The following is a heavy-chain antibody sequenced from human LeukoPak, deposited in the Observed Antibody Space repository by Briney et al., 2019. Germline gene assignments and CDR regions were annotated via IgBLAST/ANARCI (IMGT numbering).Heavy chain of an antibody. CDR3: ARSGVVPAAIAPGGMDV. J-gene: IGHJ6*02. D-gene: IGHD2-2*01. CDR1: GFTFSSYS. CDR2: ISSSSSYI. V-gene: IGHV3-21*01. Sequence: GGSLRLSCAASGFTFSSYSTNWVRQAPGKGLEWVSSISSSSSYIYYADSVKGRFTISRDNAKNSLYLQMNSLRAEDTAVYYCARSGVVPAAIAPGGMDVWGQGTTVTVSS.